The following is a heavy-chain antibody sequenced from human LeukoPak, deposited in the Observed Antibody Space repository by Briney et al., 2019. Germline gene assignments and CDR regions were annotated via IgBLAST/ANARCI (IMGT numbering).Heavy chain of an antibody. CDR2: IYYSGST. Sequence: SETLSLTCTVSGGSISSYYWSWIRQPPGKGLEWIGYIYYSGSTNYNPSLKSRVTISVDTSKNQFSLKLSSVTAADTAVYYCARLSYNSSGEFDYWGQGTLVTVSS. CDR3: ARLSYNSSGEFDY. J-gene: IGHJ4*02. V-gene: IGHV4-59*01. D-gene: IGHD6-6*01. CDR1: GGSISSYY.